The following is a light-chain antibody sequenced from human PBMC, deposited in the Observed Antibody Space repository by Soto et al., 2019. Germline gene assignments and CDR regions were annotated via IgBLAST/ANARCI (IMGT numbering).Light chain of an antibody. Sequence: QLVLTQPPSASATPGQRVTISFSGSSSNIASRSVYWYQQLPGTAPKLLMYSSDLRPSGVPDRFSGSKSGTTASLAISGVQSEDEADYYCSTWDVSLNGWVFGGGTKLTVL. CDR2: SSD. CDR1: SSNIASRS. V-gene: IGLV1-44*01. J-gene: IGLJ3*02. CDR3: STWDVSLNGWV.